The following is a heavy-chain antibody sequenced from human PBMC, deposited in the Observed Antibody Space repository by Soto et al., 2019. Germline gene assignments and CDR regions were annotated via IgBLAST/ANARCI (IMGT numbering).Heavy chain of an antibody. CDR1: GGSISSGGYY. D-gene: IGHD3-3*01. CDR2: IYYSGST. V-gene: IGHV4-31*03. Sequence: SETLSLTCTVSGGSISSGGYYWSWIRQHPGKGLEWIGYIYYSGSTYYNPSLKSRVTISVDTSKNQFSLKLSSVTAADTAVYYCARNYYDFWSGYSGDKAKFDPWGQGTLVTVSS. CDR3: ARNYYDFWSGYSGDKAKFDP. J-gene: IGHJ5*02.